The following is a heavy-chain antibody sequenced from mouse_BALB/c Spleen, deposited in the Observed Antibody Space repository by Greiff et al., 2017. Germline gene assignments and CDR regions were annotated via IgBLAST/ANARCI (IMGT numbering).Heavy chain of an antibody. CDR1: GFTFTAYY. V-gene: IGHV7-3*02. CDR3: ARDRGTTVVSYYAMDY. CDR2: IRNKANGYTT. Sequence: EVMLVESGGGLVQPGGSLRLSCATSGFTFTAYYMSWVRQPPGKALEWLGFIRNKANGYTTEYSASVKGRFTISRDNSQSILYLQMNTLRAEDSATYYCARDRGTTVVSYYAMDYWGQGTSVTVSS. J-gene: IGHJ4*01. D-gene: IGHD1-1*01.